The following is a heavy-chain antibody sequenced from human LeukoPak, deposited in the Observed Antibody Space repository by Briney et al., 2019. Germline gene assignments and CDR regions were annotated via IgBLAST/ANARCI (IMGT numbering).Heavy chain of an antibody. V-gene: IGHV1-18*01. Sequence: ASVKVSCKASGYTFTSYGISWVRQAPGQGLEWMGWISAYNGNTNYAQKLQGRVTMTTDTSTSTAYMELRSLRSDDTAVYYCARRGSGYSGYDERLLDHWGQGTLVTVSS. CDR3: ARRGSGYSGYDERLLDH. J-gene: IGHJ4*02. CDR1: GYTFTSYG. CDR2: ISAYNGNT. D-gene: IGHD5-12*01.